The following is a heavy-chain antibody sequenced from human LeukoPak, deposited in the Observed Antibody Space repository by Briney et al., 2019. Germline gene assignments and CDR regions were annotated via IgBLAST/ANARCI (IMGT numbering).Heavy chain of an antibody. CDR2: IYTSGST. J-gene: IGHJ3*02. Sequence: SETLSLACTVSGGSISSGSYYWGWIRQPGGKGLEWIGRIYTSGSTNYNPSLKSRVTISVDTSKNQFSLKLSSVTAADTAVYYCARVGGSSSRLVPHAFDIWGQGTMVTVSS. CDR1: GGSISSGSYY. V-gene: IGHV4-61*02. D-gene: IGHD6-6*01. CDR3: ARVGGSSSRLVPHAFDI.